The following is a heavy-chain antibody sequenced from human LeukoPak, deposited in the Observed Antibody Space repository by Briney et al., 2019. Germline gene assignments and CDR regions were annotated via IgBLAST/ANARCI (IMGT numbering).Heavy chain of an antibody. CDR3: ARDPIGYCSSTSCSPR. Sequence: GGSLRLSCAASGFTFSSYGMHWVRQAPGKGLEWVAFIRYDGSNKYYADSVKGRFTISRDNAKNSLYLQMNSLRAEDTAVYYCARDPIGYCSSTSCSPRWGQGTLVTVSS. D-gene: IGHD2-2*01. CDR1: GFTFSSYG. CDR2: IRYDGSNK. V-gene: IGHV3-30*02. J-gene: IGHJ4*02.